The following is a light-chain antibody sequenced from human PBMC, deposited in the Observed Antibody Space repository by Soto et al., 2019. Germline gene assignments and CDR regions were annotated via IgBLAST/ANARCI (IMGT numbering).Light chain of an antibody. CDR3: SSYTSSSSLRV. V-gene: IGLV2-14*01. CDR1: SSDVGGYNY. CDR2: DVS. J-gene: IGLJ2*01. Sequence: QSALTQPASVSGSPGQSITISCTGTSSDVGGYNYVSWYQQHPGKAPKLMIYDVSNRPSGVSNRFSGYTSGNTASLTITGVHAEDDEDYYCSSYTSSSSLRVFGGGTKLTVL.